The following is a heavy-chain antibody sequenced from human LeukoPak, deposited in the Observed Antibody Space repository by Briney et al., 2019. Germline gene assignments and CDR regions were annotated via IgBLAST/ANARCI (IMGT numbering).Heavy chain of an antibody. Sequence: PSETLSLTCTVPGGSISSSSYYWGWIRQPPGKGLEWIGSIYYSGSTYYNPSLKSRVTVSVDTSKNQFSLKLSSVTAADTAVYYCARRIDYYDSSGYIDYWGQGTLVTVSS. V-gene: IGHV4-39*01. CDR1: GGSISSSSYY. CDR3: ARRIDYYDSSGYIDY. CDR2: IYYSGST. J-gene: IGHJ4*02. D-gene: IGHD3-22*01.